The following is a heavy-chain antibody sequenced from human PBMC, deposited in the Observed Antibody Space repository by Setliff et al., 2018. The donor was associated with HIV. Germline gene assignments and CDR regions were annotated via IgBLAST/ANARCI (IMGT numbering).Heavy chain of an antibody. D-gene: IGHD2-15*01. CDR2: VYSSGNT. J-gene: IGHJ3*01. Sequence: SETLSLTCIVSGASISSQYWSWIRQPAGKGLEWIGRVYSSGNTNYNPSFKSRVTMSVDTSKNQFFLKLTSLSAADTAVYYCARDRIEVVVDGPHDVFDVWGRGTTVTVSS. CDR1: GASISSQY. CDR3: ARDRIEVVVDGPHDVFDV. V-gene: IGHV4-4*07.